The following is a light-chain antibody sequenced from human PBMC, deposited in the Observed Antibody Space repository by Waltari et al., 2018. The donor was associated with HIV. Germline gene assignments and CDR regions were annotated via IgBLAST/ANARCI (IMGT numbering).Light chain of an antibody. J-gene: IGLJ1*01. CDR3: QSYDTSLSAYV. V-gene: IGLV1-40*01. CDR1: SSNIGAGYD. Sequence: QSVLAQPPSVSGAPGQRVTISCTGSSSNIGAGYDVHWYQQLPGTAPKFLIDGNTNRPSGVPDRFSGSKSGSSASLAITGLQAEDEADYDCQSYDTSLSAYVFGTGTKVTVL. CDR2: GNT.